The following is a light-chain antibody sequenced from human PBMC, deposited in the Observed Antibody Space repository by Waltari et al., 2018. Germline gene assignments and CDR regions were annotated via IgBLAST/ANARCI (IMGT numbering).Light chain of an antibody. Sequence: DVVMTQSPLSLPVTLGQPASISCRSSQSLLNSGGNPFLNLFQQRPGQSPRRLIYQVSNRDSGVPDRFSGSGSGTDFTLRISRVEAEDVGVYYCMQGTHWPRTFGQGTKVEIK. CDR3: MQGTHWPRT. V-gene: IGKV2-30*01. CDR1: QSLLNSGGNPF. J-gene: IGKJ1*01. CDR2: QVS.